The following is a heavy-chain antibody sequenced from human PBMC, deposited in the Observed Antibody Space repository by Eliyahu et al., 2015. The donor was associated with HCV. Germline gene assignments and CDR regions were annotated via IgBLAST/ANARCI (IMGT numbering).Heavy chain of an antibody. Sequence: SGGTFSSYTISWVRXAPGQGLEWMGRLIPILGIGNYAQKFQGRVTXTXDKSTSTAYMELSSLRSEDTAVXYCAREEQGGNGGNXFDPWGQGTLVTVSS. D-gene: IGHD4-23*01. CDR2: LIPILGIG. CDR1: GGTFSSYT. CDR3: AREEQGGNGGNXFDP. J-gene: IGHJ5*02. V-gene: IGHV1-69*04.